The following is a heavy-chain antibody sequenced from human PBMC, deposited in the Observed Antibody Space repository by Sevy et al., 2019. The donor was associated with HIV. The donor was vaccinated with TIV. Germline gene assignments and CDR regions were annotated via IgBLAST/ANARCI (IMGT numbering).Heavy chain of an antibody. Sequence: GGSLRLSCIGSGFSFSYYGIHWVRQSPGKGLDWVALIAHDGINEYYADSVKGRFTISRDNSKNTVYLEMNSLRNEDTAIYFCANAYSGSFSHSYLYALDVWGQGTTVTVSS. CDR3: ANAYSGSFSHSYLYALDV. CDR1: GFSFSYYG. CDR2: IAHDGINE. J-gene: IGHJ6*02. V-gene: IGHV3-30*18. D-gene: IGHD1-26*01.